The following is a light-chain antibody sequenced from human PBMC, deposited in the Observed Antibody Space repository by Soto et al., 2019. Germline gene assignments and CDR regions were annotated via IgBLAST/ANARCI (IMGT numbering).Light chain of an antibody. Sequence: QSVLTQPPSVSGAPGQRVTISCTGSSSNIGAPYDVHWYQQLPGTAPKLLIYGNSNRPSGVPDRFSGSKSGTSASLAITGLQAEDEAEYYCQSYDSSLRGAVFGGGTQLTVL. CDR1: SSNIGAPYD. CDR3: QSYDSSLRGAV. J-gene: IGLJ2*01. CDR2: GNS. V-gene: IGLV1-40*01.